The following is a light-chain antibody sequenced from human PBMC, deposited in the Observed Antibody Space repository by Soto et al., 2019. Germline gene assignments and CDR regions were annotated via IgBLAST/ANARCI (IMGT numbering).Light chain of an antibody. J-gene: IGKJ4*01. CDR1: QSVSSY. V-gene: IGKV3-11*01. CDR2: DAS. CDR3: QQRSNWPLT. Sequence: EIVLTQSPATLSLSPGERATLSCRASQSVSSYLAWYQQKPGQAPRLLIYDASNGVTGIPARFSGSGSGTDFTLTISSLEPEDFAVYYCQQRSNWPLTFGGGTKVDIK.